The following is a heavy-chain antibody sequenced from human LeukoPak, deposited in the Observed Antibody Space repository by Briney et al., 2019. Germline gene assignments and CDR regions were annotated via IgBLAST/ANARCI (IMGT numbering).Heavy chain of an antibody. CDR1: GYTFTSYD. CDR2: MNPNSGNT. CDR3: ARTITYYSGSLRGWFDP. V-gene: IGHV1-8*02. D-gene: IGHD3-10*01. Sequence: ASVKVSCKASGYTFTSYDINWVRQATGQGLEWMGWMNPNSGNTGYAQKFQGRVTMTRNASVGTAYMELSSLRSEDTAVYYCARTITYYSGSLRGWFDPWGQGTLVTVSS. J-gene: IGHJ5*02.